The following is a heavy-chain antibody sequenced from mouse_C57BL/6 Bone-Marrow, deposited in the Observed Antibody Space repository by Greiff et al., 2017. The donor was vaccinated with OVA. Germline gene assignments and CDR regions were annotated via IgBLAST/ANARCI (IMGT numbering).Heavy chain of an antibody. CDR3: AREDGNWFAY. D-gene: IGHD2-1*01. Sequence: VQLQQSGADLARPGASVKMSCKASGYTFTSYTMHWVQQRPGQGLEWIGYINPSSGYTKYNQKFKDKATLTADKSSSTAYMQLSSLTSEDSAVYYCAREDGNWFAYWGQGTLVTVSA. V-gene: IGHV1-4*01. J-gene: IGHJ3*01. CDR2: INPSSGYT. CDR1: GYTFTSYT.